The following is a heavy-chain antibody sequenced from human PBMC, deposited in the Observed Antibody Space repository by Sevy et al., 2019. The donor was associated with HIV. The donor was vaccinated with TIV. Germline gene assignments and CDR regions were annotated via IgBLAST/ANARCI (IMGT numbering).Heavy chain of an antibody. CDR2: IYYSGST. CDR3: ASEEGVVVAATRPGYYYGMDV. CDR1: GGSISSGGYY. J-gene: IGHJ6*02. V-gene: IGHV4-31*03. Sequence: SETLSLTCTVSGGSISSGGYYWSWIRQHPGKGLEWIGYIYYSGSTYNNPSLKSRLTISVDTSKNQLSLKLSSVTAPDTAEYYCASEEGVVVAATRPGYYYGMDVWGQGTTVTVSS. D-gene: IGHD2-15*01.